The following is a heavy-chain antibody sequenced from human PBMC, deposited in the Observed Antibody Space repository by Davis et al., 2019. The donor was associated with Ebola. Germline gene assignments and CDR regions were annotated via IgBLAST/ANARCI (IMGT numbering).Heavy chain of an antibody. CDR2: INPNSGGT. CDR1: GYTFTGYY. V-gene: IGHV1-2*04. Sequence: ASVKVSCKASGYTFTGYYMHWVRQAPGQGLEWMGWINPNSGGTNYAQKFQGWVTMTRDTSISTAYMELSRLRSDDTAMYYCARGCSSTSCSYYYYGMNVWGQGTTVTVSS. D-gene: IGHD2-2*01. J-gene: IGHJ6*02. CDR3: ARGCSSTSCSYYYYGMNV.